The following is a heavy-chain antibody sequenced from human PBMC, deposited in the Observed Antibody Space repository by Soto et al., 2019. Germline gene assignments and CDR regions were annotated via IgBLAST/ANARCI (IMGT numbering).Heavy chain of an antibody. Sequence: SETLSLTCTVSGGSISSSSYYWGWIRQPPGKGLEWIGSIYYSGSTYYNPSLKSRVTISVDTSKNQFSLKLSSVTAADTAVYYCARLIMITFGGVTLEYYFDYWGQGTLVTVSS. CDR1: GGSISSSSYY. CDR3: ARLIMITFGGVTLEYYFDY. CDR2: IYYSGST. J-gene: IGHJ4*02. D-gene: IGHD3-16*01. V-gene: IGHV4-39*01.